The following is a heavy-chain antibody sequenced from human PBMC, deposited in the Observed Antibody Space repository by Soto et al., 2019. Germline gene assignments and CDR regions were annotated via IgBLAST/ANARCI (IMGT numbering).Heavy chain of an antibody. CDR2: ISYDGSNK. D-gene: IGHD4-4*01. CDR1: GFTFSSYG. CDR3: AKKEITVTNAVNYYYYGMDV. Sequence: QVQLVESGGGVVQPGRSLRLSCAASGFTFSSYGMHWVRQAPGKGLEWVAVISYDGSNKYYADSVKGRFTISRDNSKNTLYLKMNSLRAEDTAVYYCAKKEITVTNAVNYYYYGMDVWGQGTTVTVSS. J-gene: IGHJ6*02. V-gene: IGHV3-30*18.